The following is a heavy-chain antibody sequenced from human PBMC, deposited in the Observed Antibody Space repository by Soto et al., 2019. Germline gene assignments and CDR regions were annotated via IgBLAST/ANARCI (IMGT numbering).Heavy chain of an antibody. Sequence: GGSLRLSCAASGFTFSSYGMHWVRQAPGKGLEWVAVISYDGSNKYYADSVKGRFAISRDNSKNTLYLQMNSLRVEDTAVYYCAKDLDGYCSSTSCYSPWFDPWGQGTLVTVSS. CDR3: AKDLDGYCSSTSCYSPWFDP. CDR2: ISYDGSNK. V-gene: IGHV3-30*18. CDR1: GFTFSSYG. D-gene: IGHD2-2*03. J-gene: IGHJ5*02.